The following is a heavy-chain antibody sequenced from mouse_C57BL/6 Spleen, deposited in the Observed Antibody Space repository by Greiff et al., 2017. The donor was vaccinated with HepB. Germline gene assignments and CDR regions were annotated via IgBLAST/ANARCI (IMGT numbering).Heavy chain of an antibody. J-gene: IGHJ3*01. CDR2: ISSGSSTI. CDR1: GFTFSDYG. D-gene: IGHD1-1*01. V-gene: IGHV5-17*01. CDR3: ARPYYYGSSAWFAY. Sequence: DVQLVESGGGLVKPGGSLKLSCAASGFTFSDYGMHWVRQAPEKGLEWVAYISSGSSTIYYADTVKGRFTISRDNAKNTLFLQMTSLRSEDTAMYYCARPYYYGSSAWFAYWGQGTLVTVSA.